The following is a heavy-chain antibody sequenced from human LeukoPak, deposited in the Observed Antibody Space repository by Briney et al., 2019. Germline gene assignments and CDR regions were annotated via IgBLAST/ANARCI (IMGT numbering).Heavy chain of an antibody. Sequence: ASVKVSCKASGYTFTSYYMHWLRQAPGQGLEWMGIINPSGGSTSYAQKFQGRVTMTRDTSTSTVYMELSSLRSEDTAVYYCARVTAVAGIDYWGQGTLVTVSS. CDR2: INPSGGST. D-gene: IGHD6-19*01. J-gene: IGHJ4*02. CDR3: ARVTAVAGIDY. CDR1: GYTFTSYY. V-gene: IGHV1-46*01.